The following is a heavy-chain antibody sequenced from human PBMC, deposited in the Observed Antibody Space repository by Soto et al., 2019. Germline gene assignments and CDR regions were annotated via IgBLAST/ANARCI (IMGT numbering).Heavy chain of an antibody. J-gene: IGHJ3*02. CDR3: ANFREREYSGYGLRTAFDI. D-gene: IGHD5-12*01. CDR1: GYTFTSYD. V-gene: IGHV1-18*01. CDR2: ISAYNGNT. Sequence: GASVKVSCKASGYTFTSYDINWVRQATGQGLEWMGWISAYNGNTNYAQKLQGRVTMTTDTSTSTAYMELRSLRSDDTTVYYCANFREREYSGYGLRTAFDIWGQGTMVTVSS.